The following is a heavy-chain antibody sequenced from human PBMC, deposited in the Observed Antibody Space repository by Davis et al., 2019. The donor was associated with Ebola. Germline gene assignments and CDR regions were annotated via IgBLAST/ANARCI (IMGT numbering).Heavy chain of an antibody. CDR3: AFEYSSSSGRYYYYGMDV. J-gene: IGHJ6*02. D-gene: IGHD6-6*01. Sequence: AASVKVSCKASGYTFTSYAMHWVRQAPGQRLEWMGWINAGNGNTKYSQKFQGRVTITRDTSASTAYMELSSLRSEDTAVYYCAFEYSSSSGRYYYYGMDVWGQGTTVTVSS. V-gene: IGHV1-3*01. CDR2: INAGNGNT. CDR1: GYTFTSYA.